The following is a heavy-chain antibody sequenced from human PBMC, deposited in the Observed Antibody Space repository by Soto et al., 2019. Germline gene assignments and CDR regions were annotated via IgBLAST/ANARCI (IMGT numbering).Heavy chain of an antibody. CDR2: IYYSGST. V-gene: IGHV4-39*01. D-gene: IGHD3-10*01. Sequence: SETLSLTCTVSGGSISSGSYYWGWIRQYPGKGLEWIGIIYYSGSTYRNPSLKSRVTISVDTSKNQFSLKLSSVTAADTAVYHCATGKYQYGFGGIVEWDQGPTATGSS. CDR1: GGSISSGSYY. CDR3: ATGKYQYGFGGIVE. J-gene: IGHJ6*02.